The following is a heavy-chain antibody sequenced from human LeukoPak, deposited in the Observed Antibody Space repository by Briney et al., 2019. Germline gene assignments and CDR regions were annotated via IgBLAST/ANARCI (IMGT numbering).Heavy chain of an antibody. J-gene: IGHJ4*02. CDR1: GFTFSSYA. D-gene: IGHD2-15*01. V-gene: IGHV3-23*01. CDR2: ISGSGGST. Sequence: GGSLRLSCAASGFTFSSYAMSWVRQAPGKGLEWVSAISGSGGSTYYADTVKGRFTISRDNSKNTLYLQMNSLRAEDTAVYDCARVVVAATQHFDYWGQGTLVTVSS. CDR3: ARVVVAATQHFDY.